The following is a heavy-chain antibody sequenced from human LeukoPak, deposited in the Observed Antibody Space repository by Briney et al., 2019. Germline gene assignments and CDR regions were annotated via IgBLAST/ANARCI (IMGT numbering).Heavy chain of an antibody. CDR2: FIPIFGTA. CDR3: ARDREADYDFWSGSWYFDL. V-gene: IGHV1-69*13. Sequence: ASVKVSCKASGGTFSSYAISWVRQAPGQGLEWMGGFIPIFGTANYAQKFQGRVTITADESTSTAYMELSSLRSEDTAAYYCARDREADYDFWSGSWYFDLWGRGTQVTVSS. J-gene: IGHJ2*01. D-gene: IGHD3-3*01. CDR1: GGTFSSYA.